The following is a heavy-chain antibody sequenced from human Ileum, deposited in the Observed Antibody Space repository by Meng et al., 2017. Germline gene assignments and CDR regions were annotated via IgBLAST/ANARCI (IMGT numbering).Heavy chain of an antibody. J-gene: IGHJ2*01. CDR2: MSYSGST. Sequence: LQLQGSGPGLVNPSEPLSLPCTVSGGSNSNPNYYWAWIRQPPGKGLEWIGRMSYSGSTYFNPSLKSRVAISVDTSNNQVSLKLSFVTAADTAVYYCARGGAVAGVWWYFDLWGRGTLVTVSS. CDR3: ARGGAVAGVWWYFDL. V-gene: IGHV4-39*07. D-gene: IGHD6-19*01. CDR1: GGSNSNPNYY.